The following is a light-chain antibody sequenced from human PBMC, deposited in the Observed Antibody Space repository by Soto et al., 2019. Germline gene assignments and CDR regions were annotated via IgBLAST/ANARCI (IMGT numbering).Light chain of an antibody. CDR1: QSISSY. Sequence: DIQMTQSPSSLSASVGDRVTITCRASQSISSYLNWYQQKPGKAPKLLIYDASNLETGVPSRFSGSGSGTDFTFTISSLQPEDIATYYCQQYDNPTTTFGQGTRLEIK. V-gene: IGKV1-33*01. CDR3: QQYDNPTTT. J-gene: IGKJ5*01. CDR2: DAS.